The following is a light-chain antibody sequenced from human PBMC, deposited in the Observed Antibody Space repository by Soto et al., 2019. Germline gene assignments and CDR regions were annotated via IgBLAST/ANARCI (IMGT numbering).Light chain of an antibody. CDR1: QDISNY. Sequence: DIQMTQSPSSLSASVGDRVTITCQASQDISNYLNWYQQKPGKAPKLLIYDASNLETGVPSRFSGSGSGTEFTFTISSLQAEDIATYYCQQYDSLLYTFGQGTKLEIK. CDR2: DAS. CDR3: QQYDSLLYT. V-gene: IGKV1-33*01. J-gene: IGKJ2*01.